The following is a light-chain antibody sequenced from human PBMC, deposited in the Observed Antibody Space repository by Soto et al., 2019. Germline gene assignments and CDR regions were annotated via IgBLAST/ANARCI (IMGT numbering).Light chain of an antibody. CDR1: QSVSSSY. CDR2: GAS. J-gene: IGKJ1*01. Sequence: EIVLTQSPGTLSLSPGERATLSCRASQSVSSSYLAWYQQKPGQAPRLLIYGASSRATGIPGRFSGSGSGTDFTLTISRLEPEDFAVYYCHQRLTFGQGTKVEIK. CDR3: HQRLT. V-gene: IGKV3-20*01.